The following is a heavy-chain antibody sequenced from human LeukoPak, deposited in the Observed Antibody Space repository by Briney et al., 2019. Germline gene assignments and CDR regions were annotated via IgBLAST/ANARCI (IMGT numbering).Heavy chain of an antibody. J-gene: IGHJ4*02. CDR1: GFTFSSYA. CDR2: ITDSGAGT. Sequence: GGSLRLSCAASGFTFSSYAMSWVRQAPGKRLKYVSSITDSGAGTYYADSVKGRFTISRDNSKNTLYLQMNSVGAEDTAVYYCARIASSTWKNFDYWGQGTLVTVSS. D-gene: IGHD6-13*01. CDR3: ARIASSTWKNFDY. V-gene: IGHV3-23*01.